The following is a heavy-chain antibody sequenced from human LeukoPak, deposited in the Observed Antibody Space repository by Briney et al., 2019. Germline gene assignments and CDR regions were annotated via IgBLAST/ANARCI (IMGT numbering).Heavy chain of an antibody. CDR1: GETFTNYY. V-gene: IGHV4-34*01. CDR2: VNHSGSA. Sequence: SETLSLTCVVYGETFTNYYWSWIRPPPGKGREWIGEVNHSGSANYNPSLKCRVTISVDTSKSQFSLRLNSVTAADTAVYYCARGPRLQLELRKKYNWFDPWGQGSLVTVSS. CDR3: ARGPRLQLELRKKYNWFDP. J-gene: IGHJ5*02. D-gene: IGHD1-7*01.